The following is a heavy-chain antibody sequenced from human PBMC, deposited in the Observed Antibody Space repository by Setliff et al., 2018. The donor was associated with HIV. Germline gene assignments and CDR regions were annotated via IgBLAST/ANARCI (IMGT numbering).Heavy chain of an antibody. J-gene: IGHJ3*02. Sequence: GGSLRLPCAASGFTFSTYWMNWARQAPGKGLEWVANIKQDGSEKYYMDSVKGRFTISRDNAKNSLYLQMNSLRVEDSAVYYCARSLWGFVRNAAFEIWGQGTMVTVSS. D-gene: IGHD3-16*01. CDR3: ARSLWGFVRNAAFEI. CDR2: IKQDGSEK. CDR1: GFTFSTYW. V-gene: IGHV3-7*01.